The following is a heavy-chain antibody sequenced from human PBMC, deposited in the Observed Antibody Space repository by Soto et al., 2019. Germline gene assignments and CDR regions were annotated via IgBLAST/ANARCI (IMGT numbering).Heavy chain of an antibody. CDR2: MHYTGSS. J-gene: IGHJ5*02. Sequence: QLQLQESGPGLVKPSETLSLTCPVSGGSISGYYWSWLRQPPGKGLEWIAFMHYTGSSNSNPSLKSRVTISVDTSKNQFSLKLSSVTAADTAVYYCARHSNEYRKSLDSWGQGTLVTVSS. D-gene: IGHD5-18*01. CDR3: ARHSNEYRKSLDS. CDR1: GGSISGYY. V-gene: IGHV4-59*08.